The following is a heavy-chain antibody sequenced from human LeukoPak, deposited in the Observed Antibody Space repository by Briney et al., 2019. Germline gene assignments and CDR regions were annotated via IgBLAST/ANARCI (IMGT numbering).Heavy chain of an antibody. Sequence: PGRSLRLSCAASGFTFSTYAMHWVRQAPGKGLDWVAVISYDGSNKYYADSVKGRFTISRDNSKNTLYLQMNSLRAEDTAVYYCAKDLGSPLSLNYYYYGMDVWGQGTTVTVSS. J-gene: IGHJ6*02. CDR2: ISYDGSNK. CDR3: AKDLGSPLSLNYYYYGMDV. CDR1: GFTFSTYA. D-gene: IGHD7-27*01. V-gene: IGHV3-30*04.